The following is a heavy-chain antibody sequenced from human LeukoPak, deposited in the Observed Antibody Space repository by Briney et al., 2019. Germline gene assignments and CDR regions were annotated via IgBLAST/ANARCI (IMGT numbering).Heavy chain of an antibody. Sequence: GGSLRLSCAASGFTFSSYWMHWVRQAPGKGLVWVSRINSDGSSTGYADSVKGRFTISRDNAKNTLYLQMNSLRAEDTAVYYCARFLSDHYDILTGYYSSYYYMDVWGKGTTVTVSS. CDR1: GFTFSSYW. V-gene: IGHV3-74*01. CDR2: INSDGSST. D-gene: IGHD3-9*01. J-gene: IGHJ6*03. CDR3: ARFLSDHYDILTGYYSSYYYMDV.